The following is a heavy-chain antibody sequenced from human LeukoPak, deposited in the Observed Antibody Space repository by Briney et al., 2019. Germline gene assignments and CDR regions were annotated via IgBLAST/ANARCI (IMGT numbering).Heavy chain of an antibody. J-gene: IGHJ5*02. D-gene: IGHD3-22*01. V-gene: IGHV3-30*02. CDR3: AKGNYYDGSAYNWFDP. CDR1: GFSFSSYG. Sequence: GGSLRLSCAASGFSFSSYGMYWVRQAPGKGLEWVAFIRYDGSNKYYADSVKGRFTISRDNSKNTLYLQMNSLRVEDTAVYYCAKGNYYDGSAYNWFDPWGQGTLVTVSS. CDR2: IRYDGSNK.